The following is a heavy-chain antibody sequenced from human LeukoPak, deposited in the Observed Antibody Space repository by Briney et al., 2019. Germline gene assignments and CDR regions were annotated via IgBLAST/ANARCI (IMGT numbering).Heavy chain of an antibody. V-gene: IGHV3-74*01. CDR2: VKEDGRET. CDR1: GFTFNTYW. Sequence: PGGSLRLSCVGSGFTFNTYWIHWVRRAPGKGLVWVSRVKEDGRETNYADSVKGRFTLSRDNAKNTVYLQMNNLRADDTAVYHCARAKPADFDLWSRGTLVTVSS. CDR3: ARAKPADFDL. J-gene: IGHJ2*01.